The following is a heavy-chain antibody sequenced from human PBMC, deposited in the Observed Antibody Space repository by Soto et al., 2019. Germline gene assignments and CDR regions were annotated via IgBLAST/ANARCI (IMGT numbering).Heavy chain of an antibody. Sequence: VGSLRLSCEASGFTLSSYAMTWVRQAPGKGLEWVSVISGAGDTIYYADSVEGRFTISRDNSKNTLYLQMDSLTAEDTAVYFCAKDGYYDLSTGTGYYYYGLDVWGQGTTVTVSS. CDR3: AKDGYYDLSTGTGYYYYGLDV. V-gene: IGHV3-23*01. CDR2: ISGAGDTI. J-gene: IGHJ6*02. CDR1: GFTLSSYA. D-gene: IGHD3-9*01.